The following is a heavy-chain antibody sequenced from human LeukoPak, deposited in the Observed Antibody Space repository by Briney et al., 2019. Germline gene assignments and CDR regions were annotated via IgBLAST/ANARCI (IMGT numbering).Heavy chain of an antibody. J-gene: IGHJ4*02. D-gene: IGHD6-19*01. Sequence: GGSLRLSCAASGFTFSSYWMSWVRQAPGKGLEWVANIKQDGSEKYYVDSVKGRFTIPRDNAKNSLYLQMNSLRAEDTAVYYCARQKQWLAVYYFDYWGQGTLVTVSS. V-gene: IGHV3-7*01. CDR3: ARQKQWLAVYYFDY. CDR2: IKQDGSEK. CDR1: GFTFSSYW.